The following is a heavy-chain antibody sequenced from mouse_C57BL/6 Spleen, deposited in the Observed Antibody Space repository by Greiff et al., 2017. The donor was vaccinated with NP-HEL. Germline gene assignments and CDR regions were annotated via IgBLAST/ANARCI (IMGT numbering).Heavy chain of an antibody. Sequence: QVQLQQPGAELVRPGSSVKLSCKASGYTFTSYWMDWVKQRPGQGLEWIGNIYPSDSETHYNQKFKDKATLTVDKSSSTAYMQLSSLTSEDSAVYYCARRAYGYDAYWYFDVWGTGTTVTVSS. J-gene: IGHJ1*03. V-gene: IGHV1-61*01. D-gene: IGHD2-2*01. CDR3: ARRAYGYDAYWYFDV. CDR2: IYPSDSET. CDR1: GYTFTSYW.